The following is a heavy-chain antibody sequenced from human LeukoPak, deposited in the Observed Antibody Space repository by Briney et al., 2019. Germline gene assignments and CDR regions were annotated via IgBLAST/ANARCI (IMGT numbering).Heavy chain of an antibody. Sequence: ITPSGGITSYAQKFQGRVTMTRDTSTSTVYMELSSLRSDDTAVYYCAREIFGGDYFYDYWGQGTLVTVSS. V-gene: IGHV1-46*01. J-gene: IGHJ4*02. D-gene: IGHD2-21*02. CDR3: AREIFGGDYFYDY. CDR2: ITPSGGIT.